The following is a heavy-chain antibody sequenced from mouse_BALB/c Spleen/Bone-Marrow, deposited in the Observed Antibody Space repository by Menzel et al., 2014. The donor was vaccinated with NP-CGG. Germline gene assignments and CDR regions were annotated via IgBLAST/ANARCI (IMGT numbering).Heavy chain of an antibody. CDR1: GFNIKDTY. CDR2: IDPANGNT. D-gene: IGHD1-1*01. CDR3: ASYYYGSSLFAY. J-gene: IGHJ3*01. Sequence: EVMLVESGAELVKPGASVKLSSTASGFNIKDTYMHWVKQRPEQGLEWIGRIDPANGNTKYDPKFQGKATITADTSSNTAYLQLSSLTSEDTAVYYCASYYYGSSLFAYWGQGTLVTVSA. V-gene: IGHV14-3*02.